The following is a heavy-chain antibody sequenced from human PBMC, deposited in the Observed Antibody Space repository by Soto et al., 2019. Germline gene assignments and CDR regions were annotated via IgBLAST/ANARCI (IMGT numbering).Heavy chain of an antibody. CDR3: DRDNGYFVVFDY. CDR1: GYPFTSYG. CDR2: SSAYNGNT. D-gene: IGHD3-9*01. J-gene: IGHJ4*02. Sequence: ASVKVSCKASGYPFTSYGISWVRQAPGQGLEWMGWSSAYNGNTNYAQKLQGRVTMTTDTSTSTAYMELRSLRSDDTAVYYCDRDNGYFVVFDYWGQGTLFTVSS. V-gene: IGHV1-18*01.